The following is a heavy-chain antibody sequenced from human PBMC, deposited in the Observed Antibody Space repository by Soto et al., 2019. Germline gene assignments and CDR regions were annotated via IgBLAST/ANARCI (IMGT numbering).Heavy chain of an antibody. Sequence: SETLSLTCTVSGGSINNHYWIWIRQPPGKGLEWIGYIYCTGSTNYNPSLESRVTMSVDTSKNRVPLNLTSLTAADTAIYYCARANWYSEYWGQGTLVTVSS. CDR3: ARANWYSEY. D-gene: IGHD7-27*01. J-gene: IGHJ4*02. V-gene: IGHV4-59*11. CDR1: GGSINNHY. CDR2: IYCTGST.